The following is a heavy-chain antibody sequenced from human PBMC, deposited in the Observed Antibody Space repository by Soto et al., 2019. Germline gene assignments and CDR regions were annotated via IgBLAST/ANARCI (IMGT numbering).Heavy chain of an antibody. Sequence: GESLKISCKGSGYSFTSYWIGWVRQMPGKGLEWMGIIYPGDSDTRYSPSFQGQVTISADKSISTAYLQWSSLKASDTAMYYCARPSITGTSSDYSYYMDVWGKGPTVT. D-gene: IGHD1-20*01. V-gene: IGHV5-51*01. CDR1: GYSFTSYW. CDR2: IYPGDSDT. J-gene: IGHJ6*03. CDR3: ARPSITGTSSDYSYYMDV.